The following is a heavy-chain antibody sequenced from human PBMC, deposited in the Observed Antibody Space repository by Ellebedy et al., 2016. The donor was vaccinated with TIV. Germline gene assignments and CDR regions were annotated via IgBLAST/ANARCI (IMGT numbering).Heavy chain of an antibody. CDR2: IYYSGNL. J-gene: IGHJ4*02. CDR3: ARAKGDY. Sequence: MPSETLSLTCTVSGGSINTYYWSWIRQPPGKGLEWIGYIYYSGNLNYNPSLKSRVTMSVDTSKNQFSLKLNSVTAADTAVYYCARAKGDYWGQGTLVTVSS. CDR1: GGSINTYY. V-gene: IGHV4-59*01.